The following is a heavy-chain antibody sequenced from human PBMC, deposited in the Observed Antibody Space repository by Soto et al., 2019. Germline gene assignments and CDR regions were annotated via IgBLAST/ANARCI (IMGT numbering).Heavy chain of an antibody. CDR3: AKVSRKGSAIDFDY. D-gene: IGHD3-10*01. V-gene: IGHV1-8*01. Sequence: VQLVQSGAELKKPGASVKVSCKASGYTFSNYDMNWVRQATGQGPEWIGRVNPNNGDTGYAQKFQGRVTLTTDISTTTAYMELTSLRSEDTAIYYCAKVSRKGSAIDFDYWGQGTLITVSS. CDR2: VNPNNGDT. CDR1: GYTFSNYD. J-gene: IGHJ4*02.